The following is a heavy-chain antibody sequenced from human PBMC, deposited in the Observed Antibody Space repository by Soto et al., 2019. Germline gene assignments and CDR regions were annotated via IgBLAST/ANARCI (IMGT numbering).Heavy chain of an antibody. CDR2: IYYSGST. D-gene: IGHD6-13*01. CDR1: GGSISSSSYY. V-gene: IGHV4-39*01. CDR3: ARHRYSSSWYVLDWFDP. J-gene: IGHJ5*02. Sequence: QLQLQESGPGLVKPSETLSLTCTVSGGSISSSSYYWGWIRQPPGKGLEWIGSIYYSGSTYYNPSLKSRVTISVDTSKNQFSLKLISVTATDTAVYYCARHRYSSSWYVLDWFDPWGQGTLVTVSS.